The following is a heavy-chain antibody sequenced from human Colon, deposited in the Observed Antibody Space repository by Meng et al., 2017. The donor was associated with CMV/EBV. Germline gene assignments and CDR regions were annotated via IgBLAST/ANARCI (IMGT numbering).Heavy chain of an antibody. CDR1: GFTFSSYT. CDR2: ITGSSNYI. J-gene: IGHJ6*02. V-gene: IGHV3-21*01. D-gene: IGHD6-19*01. CDR3: AKVVAVAGTNSYYGMDV. Sequence: GESLKISWVASGFTFSSYTMNWVRQAPGKGLEWVSSITGSSNYIYYADSVKGRFTVSRDNAKNSLFLQMNSLTAEDTALYYCAKVVAVAGTNSYYGMDVWGQGTTVTVSS.